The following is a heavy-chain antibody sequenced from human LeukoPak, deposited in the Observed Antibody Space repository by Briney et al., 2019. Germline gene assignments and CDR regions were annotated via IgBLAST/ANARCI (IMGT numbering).Heavy chain of an antibody. D-gene: IGHD3-22*01. CDR2: IIPIFGTA. Sequence: ASVKVSCKASVGTFSSYAISWVRQAPGQGLEWMGGIIPIFGTANYAQKFQGRVTITADKSPSTAYMELSSMRSEDTAVYYCARVSHYYDSSGYYYLLDYWGQGTLVTVSS. CDR3: ARVSHYYDSSGYYYLLDY. J-gene: IGHJ4*02. CDR1: VGTFSSYA. V-gene: IGHV1-69*06.